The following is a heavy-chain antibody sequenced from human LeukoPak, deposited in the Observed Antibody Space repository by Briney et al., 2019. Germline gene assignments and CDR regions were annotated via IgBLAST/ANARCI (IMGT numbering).Heavy chain of an antibody. V-gene: IGHV3-21*01. CDR2: ISSSSSYI. CDR3: ASEPPGWLRPFDY. CDR1: GFTFSSYS. D-gene: IGHD5-12*01. Sequence: PGGSLRLSCAASGFTFSSYSMNWVRQAPGEGLEWVSSISSSSSYIYYADSVKGRFTISRDNAKNTVYLQMNSLRAEDTAVYYCASEPPGWLRPFDYWGQGTLVTVSS. J-gene: IGHJ4*02.